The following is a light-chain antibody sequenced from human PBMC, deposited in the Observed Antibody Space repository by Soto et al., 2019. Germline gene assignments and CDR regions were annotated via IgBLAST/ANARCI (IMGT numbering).Light chain of an antibody. CDR1: QSVNDK. Sequence: EIVITQSPSTLSVSPGERATLSCRASQSVNDKLAWFQQKPGQVPRLLIYGASITATGIPARFSGSGSGTEFTLTVFNLQSEDFAVYYCQQYNDWPPFTFGPGTKVDIK. CDR3: QQYNDWPPFT. V-gene: IGKV3-15*01. J-gene: IGKJ3*01. CDR2: GAS.